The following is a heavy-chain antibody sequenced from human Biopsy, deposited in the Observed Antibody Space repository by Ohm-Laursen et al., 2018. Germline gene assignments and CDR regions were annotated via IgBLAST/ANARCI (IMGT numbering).Heavy chain of an antibody. D-gene: IGHD5-12*01. V-gene: IGHV4-38-2*01. CDR1: GYSVTNDYY. J-gene: IGHJ6*02. CDR2: IYYDGTT. Sequence: SETLSLIWAVSGYSVTNDYYWGWIRQPPGKGLEWIGNIYYDGTTYYNPSLKSRVAMSVDTSKNQFSLRLTSVTAADTAVYYCARVAGGYAYYYGMDVWGQGTTVIVSS. CDR3: ARVAGGYAYYYGMDV.